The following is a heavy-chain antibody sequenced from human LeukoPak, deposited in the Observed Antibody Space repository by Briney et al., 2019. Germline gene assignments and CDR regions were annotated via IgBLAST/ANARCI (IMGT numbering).Heavy chain of an antibody. V-gene: IGHV3-30*18. CDR3: AKDRMVRGVTEPDY. J-gene: IGHJ4*02. Sequence: GGSLRLSCAASGFTFSSYGMHWVRQAPGKGLEWVAVISYDGSNKYYADSVKGRFTISRDNSKNTLYLQMNSLRAEDTAVYYCAKDRMVRGVTEPDYWGWGTLVTVSS. CDR2: ISYDGSNK. D-gene: IGHD3-10*01. CDR1: GFTFSSYG.